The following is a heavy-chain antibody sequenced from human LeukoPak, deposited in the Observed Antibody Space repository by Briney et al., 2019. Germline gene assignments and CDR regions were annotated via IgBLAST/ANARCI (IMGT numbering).Heavy chain of an antibody. CDR2: ISWKGVGI. V-gene: IGHV3-9*01. CDR1: GFNFYDYA. J-gene: IGHJ5*01. CDR3: VRMRWAKHFFYS. Sequence: GRSLRLSCEASGFNFYDYAIHWVRQAPGKGLEWVPGISWKGVGIGYADSVKGRFTISRDNAKDSVYLQMNRLRPEGTALYYCVRMRWAKHFFYSWGQGTPVTVSS. D-gene: IGHD3-3*02.